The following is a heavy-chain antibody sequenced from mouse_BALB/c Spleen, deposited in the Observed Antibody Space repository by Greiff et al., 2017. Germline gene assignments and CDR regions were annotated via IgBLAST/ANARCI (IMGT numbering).Heavy chain of an antibody. D-gene: IGHD2-3*01. Sequence: EVMLVESGGGLVQPGGSRKLSCAASGFTFSSFGMHWVRPAPEKGLEWVAYISSGSSTIYYADTVKGRFTISRDNPKKTLFLQMTSLRSEDTAMYYCARSHGYYYFDYWGQGTTLTVSS. V-gene: IGHV5-17*02. CDR3: ARSHGYYYFDY. J-gene: IGHJ2*01. CDR1: GFTFSSFG. CDR2: ISSGSSTI.